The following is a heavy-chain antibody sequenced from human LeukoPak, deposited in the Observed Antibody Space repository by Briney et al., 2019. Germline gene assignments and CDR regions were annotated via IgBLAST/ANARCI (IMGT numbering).Heavy chain of an antibody. J-gene: IGHJ5*02. D-gene: IGHD6-19*01. V-gene: IGHV1-2*02. CDR3: ARDGGYSSGWYGINWFDP. Sequence: ASVQVSCKASGYTFTCYYMHWVRQAPGQGLEWMGWINPNSGGTNYAQKFQGRVTMTRDTSISTAYMELSRLRSDDTAVYYCARDGGYSSGWYGINWFDPWGQGTLVTVSS. CDR1: GYTFTCYY. CDR2: INPNSGGT.